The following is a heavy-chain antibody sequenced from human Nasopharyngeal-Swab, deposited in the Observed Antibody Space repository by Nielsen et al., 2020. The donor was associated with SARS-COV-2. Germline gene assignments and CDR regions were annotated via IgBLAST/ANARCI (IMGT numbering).Heavy chain of an antibody. CDR3: AKERRATIFGAVDAFDI. D-gene: IGHD3-3*01. Sequence: GGSLRLSCAASGFTFSSYALSWVRQAPGKGLEYISGGGGRTYYADSVKGRFTISGDNSKNTVYLQMNSLRAEDTAVYYCAKERRATIFGAVDAFDIWGQGTMVTVSP. J-gene: IGHJ3*02. CDR2: ISGGGGRT. CDR1: GFTFSSYA. V-gene: IGHV3-23*01.